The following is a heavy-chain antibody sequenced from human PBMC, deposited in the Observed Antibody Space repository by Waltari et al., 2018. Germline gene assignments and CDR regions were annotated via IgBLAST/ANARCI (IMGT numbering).Heavy chain of an antibody. D-gene: IGHD3-3*01. J-gene: IGHJ5*02. CDR1: GGSFSGYY. Sequence: QVQLQQWGAGLLKPSETLSLTCAVYGGSFSGYYWSWIRQPPGKGLEWIGEINHSGSTNSNPPLKSRVTMTRNTSISPAYMELSSLRSEDTAVYYCARASPLLEWLIVEDWFDPWGQGTLVTVSS. CDR3: ARASPLLEWLIVEDWFDP. V-gene: IGHV4-34*01. CDR2: INHSGST.